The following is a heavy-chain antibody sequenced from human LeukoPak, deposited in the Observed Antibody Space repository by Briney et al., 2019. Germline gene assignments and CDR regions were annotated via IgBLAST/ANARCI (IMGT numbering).Heavy chain of an antibody. J-gene: IGHJ4*02. CDR2: ISYDGSNK. CDR1: GFTFSSYA. CDR3: ARSTVRGVIGSHFDY. Sequence: GGSLRLSCAASGFTFSSYAMHWVRQAPGKGLEWVAVISYDGSNKYYADSVKGRFTISRDNSKNTLYLQMNSLRAEDTAVYYCARSTVRGVIGSHFDYWGQGTLVTVSS. V-gene: IGHV3-30-3*01. D-gene: IGHD3-10*01.